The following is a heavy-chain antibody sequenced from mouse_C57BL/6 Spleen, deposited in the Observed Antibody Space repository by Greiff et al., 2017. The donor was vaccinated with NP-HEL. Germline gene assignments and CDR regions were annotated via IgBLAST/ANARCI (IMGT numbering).Heavy chain of an antibody. D-gene: IGHD3-3*01. CDR2: IRNKANGYTT. CDR1: GFTFTDYY. J-gene: IGHJ1*03. Sequence: DVKLVESGGGLVQPGGSLSLSCAASGFTFTDYYMSWVRQPPGKALEWLGFIRNKANGYTTEYSASVKGRFTISRDNSQSIRYLQMNALGAEDSATYYCARYAGTDWYFDVWGTGTTVTVSS. CDR3: ARYAGTDWYFDV. V-gene: IGHV7-3*01.